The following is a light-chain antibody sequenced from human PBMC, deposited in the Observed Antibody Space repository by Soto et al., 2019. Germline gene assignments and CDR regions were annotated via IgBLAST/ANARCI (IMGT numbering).Light chain of an antibody. CDR3: QYYGSSHSNT. Sequence: EIVLTQSPATLSLSLGERATLSCRASQSIGSYLAWYQHKLGQPPRLLIYDASSKATGTPDRFSGSGSGTDFSLTISRLEPEDFAVYYCQYYGSSHSNTFGQGTRLEI. CDR2: DAS. J-gene: IGKJ5*01. CDR1: QSIGSY. V-gene: IGKV3-20*01.